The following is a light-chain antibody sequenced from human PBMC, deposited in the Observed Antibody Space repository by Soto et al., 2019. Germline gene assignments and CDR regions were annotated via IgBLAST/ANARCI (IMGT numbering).Light chain of an antibody. CDR1: QSIGSSY. CDR2: DAS. V-gene: IGKV3-20*01. Sequence: ETVLTQSPGTLSLSPGERATLSCRASQSIGSSYLAWYQQKPGQAPRLLIYDASSRATGIPDRFSGSGSGXXXXXXXXXLEPEDFAVYYCQQYGNSPQTFGQGTKLEIK. CDR3: QQYGNSPQT. J-gene: IGKJ2*01.